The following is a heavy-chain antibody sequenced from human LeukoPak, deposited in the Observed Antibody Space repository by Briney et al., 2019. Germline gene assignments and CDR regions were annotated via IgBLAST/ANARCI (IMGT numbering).Heavy chain of an antibody. CDR2: IYYSGST. J-gene: IGHJ4*02. D-gene: IGHD2-15*01. CDR1: GGSISSYY. Sequence: SETLSLTCAVSGGSISSYYWSWIRQPPGKGLEWVGSIYYSGSTNYNPSLKSRVTISADTSKNQFSLKLSSVTAADTAVYYCARGSQSLGYCSGGSCRAKIFDYWGQGTLVTVSS. CDR3: ARGSQSLGYCSGGSCRAKIFDY. V-gene: IGHV4-59*08.